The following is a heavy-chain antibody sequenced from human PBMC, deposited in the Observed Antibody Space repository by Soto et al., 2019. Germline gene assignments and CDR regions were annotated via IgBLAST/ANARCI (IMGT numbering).Heavy chain of an antibody. Sequence: SETLSLTCSVSGGSINSYWWSWIRQPAGKGLEWIGRVYSSGTTDYHPSLNSRATLSVETSKNQFPLKLSSVTAADTAVYYCARDIGSYAYGEGYWGQGIQVTVS. V-gene: IGHV4-4*07. CDR2: VYSSGTT. CDR3: ARDIGSYAYGEGY. CDR1: GGSINSYW. J-gene: IGHJ4*02. D-gene: IGHD3-10*01.